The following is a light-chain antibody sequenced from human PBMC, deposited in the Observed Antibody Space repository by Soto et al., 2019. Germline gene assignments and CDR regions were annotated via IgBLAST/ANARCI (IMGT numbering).Light chain of an antibody. Sequence: EIVMTQSPATLSVSPGERATLSCRASQSVSSNLAWDQQKPGQAPRLLIYGGSTRATGIPARFSGSGSGTEFTLTISSLQYEDFAVYYCQQYNNWPWTFGQGTKVEIK. CDR1: QSVSSN. V-gene: IGKV3-15*01. CDR3: QQYNNWPWT. CDR2: GGS. J-gene: IGKJ1*01.